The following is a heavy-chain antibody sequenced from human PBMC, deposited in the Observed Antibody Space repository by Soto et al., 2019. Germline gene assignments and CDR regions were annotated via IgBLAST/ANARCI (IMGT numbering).Heavy chain of an antibody. Sequence: QVQLVESGGGVVQPGRSLRLSCAASGFTFSSYGMHWVRQAPGKGLEWVAVIWYDGSNKYYADSVKGRFTISRDNSKNTLYLQMNRLRAEDTAVYYCARDGRIVGALDYYYYGMDVWGQGTTVTVSS. CDR3: ARDGRIVGALDYYYYGMDV. J-gene: IGHJ6*02. D-gene: IGHD1-26*01. CDR2: IWYDGSNK. CDR1: GFTFSSYG. V-gene: IGHV3-33*01.